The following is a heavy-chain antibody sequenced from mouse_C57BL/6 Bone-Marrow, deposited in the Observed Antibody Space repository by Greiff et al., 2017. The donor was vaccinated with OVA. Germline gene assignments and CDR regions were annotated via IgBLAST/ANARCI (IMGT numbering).Heavy chain of an antibody. Sequence: EVQLQQSGTVLARPGASVKMSCKTSGYTFTSYWMHWVKQRPGQGLEWIGAIYPGNSDTSYNQKFKGKAKLTAVTSASTAYMELSSLTNEDSAVYYCTRAFYYGNYEVDYWGQGTTLTVSS. CDR2: IYPGNSDT. J-gene: IGHJ2*01. CDR3: TRAFYYGNYEVDY. CDR1: GYTFTSYW. D-gene: IGHD2-1*01. V-gene: IGHV1-5*01.